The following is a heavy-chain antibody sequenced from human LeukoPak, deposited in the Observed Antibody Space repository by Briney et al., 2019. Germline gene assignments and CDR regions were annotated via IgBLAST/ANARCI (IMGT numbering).Heavy chain of an antibody. Sequence: PSETLSLTCTVSGGSISSYYWGWIRQPAGKGLEWIGRIYTSGSTNYNPSLKSRVTMSVDTSKNQFSLKLSSVTAADTAVYYCAREVSSSWYSWFDPWGQGTLVTVSS. D-gene: IGHD6-13*01. V-gene: IGHV4-4*07. CDR3: AREVSSSWYSWFDP. J-gene: IGHJ5*02. CDR1: GGSISSYY. CDR2: IYTSGST.